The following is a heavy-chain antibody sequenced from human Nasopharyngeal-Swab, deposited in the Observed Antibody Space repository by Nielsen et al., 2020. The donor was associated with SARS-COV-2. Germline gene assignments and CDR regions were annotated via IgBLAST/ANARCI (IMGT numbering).Heavy chain of an antibody. CDR3: ARDHYSSSSGPSNFDY. CDR2: IWYDGSNE. CDR1: GFTFSSYG. J-gene: IGHJ4*02. D-gene: IGHD6-6*01. V-gene: IGHV3-33*01. Sequence: GGSLRLSCAASGFTFSSYGMHWVRQAPGKGLEWVAVIWYDGSNEYYADPVKGRFTISRDNSKNTLYLQMNSLRAEDTAVYYCARDHYSSSSGPSNFDYWGQGTLVTVSS.